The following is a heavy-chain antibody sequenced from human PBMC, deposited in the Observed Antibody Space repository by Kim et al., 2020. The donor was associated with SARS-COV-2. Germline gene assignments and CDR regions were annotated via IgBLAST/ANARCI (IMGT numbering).Heavy chain of an antibody. J-gene: IGHJ4*02. V-gene: IGHV4-39*01. D-gene: IGHD2-15*01. Sequence: SETLSLTCTVSGGSISSSSYYWGWIRPSPGKGLEWIGSIDYSGSTYHNPSLMSRVAISEDTSKNQFSLKLSSVTAAETAVYYCARLPYCSGGGCQFGGIDWGQGPRVSVSS. CDR2: IDYSGST. CDR1: GGSISSSSYY. CDR3: ARLPYCSGGGCQFGGID.